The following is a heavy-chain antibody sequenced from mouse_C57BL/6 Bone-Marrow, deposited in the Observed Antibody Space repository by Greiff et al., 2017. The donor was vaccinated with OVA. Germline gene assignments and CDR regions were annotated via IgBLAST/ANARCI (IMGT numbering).Heavy chain of an antibody. J-gene: IGHJ3*01. D-gene: IGHD2-4*01. CDR2: IYPGNSDT. CDR1: GYTFTSYW. Sequence: VQLQQSGPVLARPGASVKMSCKTSGYTFTSYWMHWVKQRPGQGLEWIGAIYPGNSDTSYNQKFKGKAKLTAVTSASTAYMELSSLTNEDSAVYYCSYDYDVGFAYWGQGTLVTVSA. V-gene: IGHV1-5*01. CDR3: SYDYDVGFAY.